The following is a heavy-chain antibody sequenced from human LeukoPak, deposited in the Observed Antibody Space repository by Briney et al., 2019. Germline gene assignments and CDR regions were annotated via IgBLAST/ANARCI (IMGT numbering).Heavy chain of an antibody. CDR1: GFTFSSYG. D-gene: IGHD1-1*01. J-gene: IGHJ4*02. V-gene: IGHV3-30*18. CDR3: ANLRKSLWIPEFDY. CDR2: ISYDGSNK. Sequence: PGGSLRLSCAASGFTFSSYGMHWVRQAPGKGLEWVAVISYDGSNKYYADSVKGRFTISRDNSKNTLYLQMNSLRAEDTAVYYCANLRKSLWIPEFDYWGQGTLVTVSS.